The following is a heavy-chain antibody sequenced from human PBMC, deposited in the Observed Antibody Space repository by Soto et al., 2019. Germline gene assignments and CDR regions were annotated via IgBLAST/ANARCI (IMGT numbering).Heavy chain of an antibody. J-gene: IGHJ6*02. CDR1: GYTFTGYY. CDR3: AREDIIAAAEDGMDV. Sequence: ASVKVSCKASGYTFTGYYMHWVRQAPGQGLEWMGWINPNSGGTNYAQNFQGWVTMTRDTSISTAYMELSRLRSDDTAVYYCAREDIIAAAEDGMDVWGQGTTVTVSS. D-gene: IGHD6-13*01. CDR2: INPNSGGT. V-gene: IGHV1-2*04.